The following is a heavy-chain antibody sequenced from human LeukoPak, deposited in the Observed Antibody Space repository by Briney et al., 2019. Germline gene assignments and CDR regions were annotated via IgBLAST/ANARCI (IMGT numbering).Heavy chain of an antibody. V-gene: IGHV4-34*01. CDR3: ARFYRTMVRGVMVAWFDP. CDR1: GGSFSGYY. D-gene: IGHD3-10*01. J-gene: IGHJ5*02. CDR2: INHSGST. Sequence: SETLSLTCAVYGGSFSGYYWSWIRQPPGKGLEWIGEINHSGSTNYNPSLESRVTISVDTSKNQFSLKLSSVTAADTAVYYRARFYRTMVRGVMVAWFDPWGQGTLVTVSS.